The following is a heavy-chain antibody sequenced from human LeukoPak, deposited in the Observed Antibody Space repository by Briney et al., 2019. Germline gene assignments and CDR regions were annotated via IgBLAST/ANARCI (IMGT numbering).Heavy chain of an antibody. CDR1: GFTFSTYG. J-gene: IGHJ4*02. Sequence: GGSLRLSCAASGFTFSTYGMHWVRQAPGKGLEWVSAISGSGGSTYYADSVKGRFTISRDNSKNTLYLQMNSLRAEDTAVYYCAKHVLSYYYDSSGYYYDWGQGTLVTVSS. V-gene: IGHV3-23*01. CDR3: AKHVLSYYYDSSGYYYD. D-gene: IGHD3-22*01. CDR2: ISGSGGST.